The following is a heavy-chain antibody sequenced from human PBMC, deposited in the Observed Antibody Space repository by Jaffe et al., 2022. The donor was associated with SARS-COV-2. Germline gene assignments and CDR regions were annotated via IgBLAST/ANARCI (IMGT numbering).Heavy chain of an antibody. V-gene: IGHV3-23*01. CDR2: ISGSGGST. Sequence: EVQLLESGGGLVQPGGSLRLSCAASGFTFSSYAMSWVRQAPGKGLEWVSAISGSGGSTYYADSVKGRFTISRDNSKNTLYLQMNSLRAEDTAVYYCAKLGYYGSGNQAYYYGMDVWGQGTTVTVSS. CDR3: AKLGYYGSGNQAYYYGMDV. CDR1: GFTFSSYA. J-gene: IGHJ6*02. D-gene: IGHD3-10*01.